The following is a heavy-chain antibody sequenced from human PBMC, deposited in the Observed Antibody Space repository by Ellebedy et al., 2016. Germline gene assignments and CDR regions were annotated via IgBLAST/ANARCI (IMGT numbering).Heavy chain of an antibody. D-gene: IGHD2-21*02. CDR3: AVAECGGDCYAIDY. CDR1: GYTLTELS. J-gene: IGHJ4*02. Sequence: ASVKVSCKVSGYTLTELSMHWVRQAPGKGLEWMGGFDPEDGETIYAQKFQGRVTMTEDTSTDPAYMELSSLRSEDTAVYYCAVAECGGDCYAIDYWGQGTLVTVSS. CDR2: FDPEDGET. V-gene: IGHV1-24*01.